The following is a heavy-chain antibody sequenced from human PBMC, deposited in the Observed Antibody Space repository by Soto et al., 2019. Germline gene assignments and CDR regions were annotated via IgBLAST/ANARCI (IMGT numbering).Heavy chain of an antibody. CDR2: IKQDGSEK. CDR1: GFTFSSYW. CDR3: ARELSILQGGHFDY. D-gene: IGHD3-16*01. V-gene: IGHV3-7*01. Sequence: EVQLVESGGGLVQPGGSPRLSCAASGFTFSSYWMSWVRQAPGKGLEWVANIKQDGSEKYYVDSVKGRFTISRDNAKNSLYLQMNSLRAEDTAVYYCARELSILQGGHFDYWGQGTLVTVSS. J-gene: IGHJ4*02.